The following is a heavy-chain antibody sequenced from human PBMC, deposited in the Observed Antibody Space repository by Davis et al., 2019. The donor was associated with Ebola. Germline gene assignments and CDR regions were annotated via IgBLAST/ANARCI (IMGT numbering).Heavy chain of an antibody. CDR3: ARDRGGYFDY. CDR1: GGSISSGGYS. D-gene: IGHD3-10*01. CDR2: IYHSGST. J-gene: IGHJ4*02. Sequence: PSETLSLTCAVSGGSISSGGYSWSWIRQPPGKGLEWIGYIYHSGSTYYNPSLKSRVTISVDRSKNQFSLKLSSVTAADTAVYYCARDRGGYFDYWGQGTLVTVSS. V-gene: IGHV4-30-2*01.